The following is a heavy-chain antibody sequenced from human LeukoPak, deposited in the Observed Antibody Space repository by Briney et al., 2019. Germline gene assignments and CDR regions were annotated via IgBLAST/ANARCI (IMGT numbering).Heavy chain of an antibody. V-gene: IGHV1-2*02. Sequence: ASVKVSCTASGHIFTVDSIHWVRQAPGQGLEWLGWVHLNGGGTYRAQKFEGMVTMTKGSSISTASMELSGLTSDDTAVYYCATAQRCSGGTCYAWTDAFHVWGQGTMVIVSS. CDR1: GHIFTVDS. CDR2: VHLNGGGT. J-gene: IGHJ3*01. D-gene: IGHD2-15*01. CDR3: ATAQRCSGGTCYAWTDAFHV.